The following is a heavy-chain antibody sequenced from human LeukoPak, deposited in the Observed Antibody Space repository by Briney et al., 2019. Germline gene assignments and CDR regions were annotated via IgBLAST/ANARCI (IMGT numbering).Heavy chain of an antibody. D-gene: IGHD3-22*01. CDR3: ARRDCDSIKCRGSNWFDP. CDR2: ISKSGSTI. CDR1: GFTFSGYS. J-gene: IGHJ5*02. Sequence: GGSLRLSFAASGFTFSGYSMNWVRQAPGKGLEWVSYISKSGSTIYYADSVKGRFTISRDNAKNSLYLQMNSLRAEDTAVYYCARRDCDSIKCRGSNWFDPWGQGTLVSVSS. V-gene: IGHV3-48*01.